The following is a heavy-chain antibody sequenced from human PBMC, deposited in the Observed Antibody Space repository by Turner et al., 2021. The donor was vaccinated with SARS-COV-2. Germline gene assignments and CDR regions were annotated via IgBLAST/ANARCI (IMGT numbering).Heavy chain of an antibody. CDR1: GGSIRCSSYY. J-gene: IGHJ6*02. CDR2: IYYSGST. Sequence: QLQLQESGPGLVKPSATLSLTCTVSGGSIRCSSYYWVWIRQPPGKGLEWIGSIYYSGSTYYNPSLKSRVTISVDTSKNQFSLKRSSVTAADTAVYYCARLPVGYYGSGSYYHYGMDVWGQGTTVTVSS. CDR3: ARLPVGYYGSGSYYHYGMDV. D-gene: IGHD3-10*01. V-gene: IGHV4-39*01.